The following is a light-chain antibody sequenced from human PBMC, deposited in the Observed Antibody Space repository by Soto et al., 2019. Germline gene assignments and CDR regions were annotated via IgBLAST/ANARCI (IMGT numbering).Light chain of an antibody. J-gene: IGKJ4*01. CDR2: DAS. V-gene: IGKV1-5*01. CDR3: QQYDNYPLT. Sequence: DIQMTQSPSTLSASVGDRVTITCRASQSVRSWLAWYQQKPGRAPKFLIYDASSLESGVPSRFIGSGSGTEFTLTISNVQSDDFATYYFQQYDNYPLTFGGGTKVEI. CDR1: QSVRSW.